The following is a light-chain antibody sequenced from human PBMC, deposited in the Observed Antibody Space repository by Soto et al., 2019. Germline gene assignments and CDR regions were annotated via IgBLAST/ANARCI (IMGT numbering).Light chain of an antibody. CDR3: AAWDDSLNGYV. CDR1: SSNIGRNT. V-gene: IGLV1-44*01. J-gene: IGLJ1*01. CDR2: TNN. Sequence: QAVLTQPPSTSGTPGQRVTISCSGSSSNIGRNTVTWYQQFPGTAPKVLIYTNNQRPSGVHDRFSGSKSGTSASLDISGLQSEDDADYYCAAWDDSLNGYVFGTGTKLTVL.